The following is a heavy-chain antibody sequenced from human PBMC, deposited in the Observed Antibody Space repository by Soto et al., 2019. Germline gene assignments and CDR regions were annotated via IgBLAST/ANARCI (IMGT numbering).Heavy chain of an antibody. CDR2: IHPGDSDT. J-gene: IGHJ6*02. D-gene: IGHD2-15*01. Sequence: GESLKISCKVSGYRFTTYWIAWVRQMPGKGLEWMGIIHPGDSDTRYSPSFQGQVTISADKSVGTAFLQWSRLKASDTATYYCARDSTAWFPYSDIDVWGQGTTVTVSS. V-gene: IGHV5-51*01. CDR3: ARDSTAWFPYSDIDV. CDR1: GYRFTTYW.